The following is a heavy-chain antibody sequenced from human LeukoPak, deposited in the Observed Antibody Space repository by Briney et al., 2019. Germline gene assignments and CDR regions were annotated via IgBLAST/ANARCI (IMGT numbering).Heavy chain of an antibody. CDR3: AKDYRERTRSPNWFDP. CDR1: GFTFSSYA. J-gene: IGHJ5*02. CDR2: IIFSGGST. Sequence: PGGSLRLSCAASGFTFSSYAMSWVRQAPGKGLEWVSGIIFSGGSTYYADSVKGRFTISRDNSKNTLYLQMNSLRAEDTAVYYCAKDYRERTRSPNWFDPWGQGTLVTVSS. D-gene: IGHD2-2*01. V-gene: IGHV3-23*01.